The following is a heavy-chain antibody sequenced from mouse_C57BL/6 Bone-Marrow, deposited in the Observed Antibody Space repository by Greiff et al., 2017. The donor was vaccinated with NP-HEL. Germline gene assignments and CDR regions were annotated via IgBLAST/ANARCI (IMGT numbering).Heavy chain of an antibody. CDR3: ARVWTTVVATDFDV. V-gene: IGHV1-53*01. CDR2: INPSNGGT. J-gene: IGHJ1*03. CDR1: GYTFTSYW. D-gene: IGHD1-1*01. Sequence: QVQLQQPGTELVKPGASVKLSCKASGYTFTSYWMHWVKQRPGQGLEWIGNINPSNGGTNYNEKFKSKATLTVDKSSSTAYMQLISLTSEDSAFYYCARVWTTVVATDFDVWGTGTTGTVSS.